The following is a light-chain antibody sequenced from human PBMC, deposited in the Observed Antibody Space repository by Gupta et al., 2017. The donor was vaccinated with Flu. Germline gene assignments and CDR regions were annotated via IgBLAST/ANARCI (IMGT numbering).Light chain of an antibody. CDR2: EVT. Sequence: SALPQPRPVSGSPGQSVAISCTGTSSDVGAYNYVSWYQQHPGKAPKLMIFEVTNRPSGVPDRFSGSKSGNTASLTISGLQAEDEADYYCYSYAFSRVLGTGTKVTVL. J-gene: IGLJ1*01. CDR1: SSDVGAYNY. CDR3: YSYAFSRV. V-gene: IGLV2-11*01.